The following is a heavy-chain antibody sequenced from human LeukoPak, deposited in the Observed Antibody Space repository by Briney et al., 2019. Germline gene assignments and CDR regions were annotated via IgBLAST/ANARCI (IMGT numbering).Heavy chain of an antibody. V-gene: IGHV4-61*01. CDR1: GGSISSSTYY. Sequence: SETLSLTCTVSGGSISSSTYYWSWIRQPPGKGLEWIAYIYYTGSTNYNPSLKSRVTISVDTSKNQFSLKLSSVTAADTAVYYCAREYSSSSYFYYMDVWGKGTTVTVSS. J-gene: IGHJ6*03. CDR3: AREYSSSSYFYYMDV. D-gene: IGHD6-6*01. CDR2: IYYTGST.